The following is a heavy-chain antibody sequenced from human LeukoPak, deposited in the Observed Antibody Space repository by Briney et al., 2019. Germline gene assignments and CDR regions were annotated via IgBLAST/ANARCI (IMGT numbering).Heavy chain of an antibody. CDR1: GFTFHSYG. V-gene: IGHV3-23*01. J-gene: IGHJ4*02. CDR3: AKSSPPPLRY. Sequence: GGTLRLSCVASGFTFHSYGISWIRQAPGKGLEWVAAISGGGGSTYYADSVKGRFTISRDNSKNTLYLQMNSLRPEDTAVYYCAKSSPPPLRYWGQGTLVTVSS. CDR2: ISGGGGST.